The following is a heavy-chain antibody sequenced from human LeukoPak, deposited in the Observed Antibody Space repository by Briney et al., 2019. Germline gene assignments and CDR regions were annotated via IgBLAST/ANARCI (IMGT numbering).Heavy chain of an antibody. CDR2: IYYSGSN. CDR3: ARSLITVAGATAGFDF. J-gene: IGHJ4*02. V-gene: IGHV4-61*01. D-gene: IGHD6-19*01. Sequence: PSETLSLTCTVSGGSVSSGSYYWSWIRQPPGKGLEWIAYIYYSGSNNYNPSLKNRVTISVNTSKNQFSLKLTSVTAADTAVYYCARSLITVAGATAGFDFWGQGTLVTVSS. CDR1: GGSVSSGSYY.